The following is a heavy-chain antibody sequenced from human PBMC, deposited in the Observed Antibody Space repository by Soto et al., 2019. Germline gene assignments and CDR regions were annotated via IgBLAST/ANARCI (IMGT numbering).Heavy chain of an antibody. J-gene: IGHJ4*02. CDR2: ISGSGGST. V-gene: IGHV3-23*01. CDR3: VKDLTPDGLWEFDY. D-gene: IGHD1-26*01. Sequence: GGSLRLSCAASGFTFSSYAMSWVRQAPGKGLEWVSAISGSGGSTYYADSVKGRFTISRDNSKNTLYLQMYSLRAEDTAIYYCVKDLTPDGLWEFDYWGQGTPVTVSS. CDR1: GFTFSSYA.